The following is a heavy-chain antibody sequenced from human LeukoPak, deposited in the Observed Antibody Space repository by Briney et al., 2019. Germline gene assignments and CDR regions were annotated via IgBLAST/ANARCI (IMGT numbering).Heavy chain of an antibody. V-gene: IGHV3-30*02. D-gene: IGHD3-9*01. J-gene: IGHJ4*02. Sequence: GGSLRLSCAASGFTFSSYGMHWVRQAPGKGLEWVAFIRYDGSNKYYADSVKGRFTISRDNSKNTLYLQMNSLRAEETAVYYCARSDILTGYSYFDYWGQGTLVTVSS. CDR3: ARSDILTGYSYFDY. CDR1: GFTFSSYG. CDR2: IRYDGSNK.